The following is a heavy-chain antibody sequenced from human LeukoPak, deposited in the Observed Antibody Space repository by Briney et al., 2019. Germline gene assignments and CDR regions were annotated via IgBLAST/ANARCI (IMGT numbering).Heavy chain of an antibody. J-gene: IGHJ4*02. D-gene: IGHD6-6*01. V-gene: IGHV4-61*02. CDR3: ARDRSSGDFDY. CDR2: IYTSGST. Sequence: SQTLPLTCPVSGGSISSGSYYWSWIRQPAGKGREWIGRIYTSGSTNYNPSLKSRVTISVDTSKNQFSLKLSSVTAADTAVYYCARDRSSGDFDYWGQGTLVTVSS. CDR1: GGSISSGSYY.